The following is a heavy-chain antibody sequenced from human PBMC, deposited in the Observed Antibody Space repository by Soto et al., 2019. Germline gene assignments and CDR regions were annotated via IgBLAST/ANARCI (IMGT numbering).Heavy chain of an antibody. CDR2: TRNRGHGYAT. V-gene: IGHV3-73*01. CDR1: GFTFSDFT. Sequence: WGSLRLSCAASGFTFSDFTIHWVRQASGKGLEWVGRTRNRGHGYATEYAASVKGRFTISRDNSKNTAYLQMNSLKTDDTAVYYCTRHDASGHSDYWGQGTLVPVSS. J-gene: IGHJ4*02. CDR3: TRHDASGHSDY.